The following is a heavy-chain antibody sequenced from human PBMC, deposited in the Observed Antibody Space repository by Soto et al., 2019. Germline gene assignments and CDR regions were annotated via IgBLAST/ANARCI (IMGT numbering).Heavy chain of an antibody. J-gene: IGHJ5*02. CDR2: ISAYNGNT. CDR3: ARIWMIDWLFGWFAP. CDR1: GYTFTSYG. V-gene: IGHV1-18*01. D-gene: IGHD3-9*01. Sequence: ASVKVSCKASGYTFTSYGISWVRQAPLQVLEWMGCISAYNGNTNYAQKLQGRVTMTTDTSTSTAYMELRSLRSDDTAVYYCARIWMIDWLFGWFAPWGQGTMVTVSS.